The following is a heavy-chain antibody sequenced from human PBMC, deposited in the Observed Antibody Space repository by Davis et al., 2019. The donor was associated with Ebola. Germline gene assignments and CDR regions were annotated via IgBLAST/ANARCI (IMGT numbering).Heavy chain of an antibody. CDR1: GFTFSGSA. D-gene: IGHD3-16*02. Sequence: GESLKISCAASGFTFSGSAMHWVRQASGKGLEWMGIIYPGDSDTRYSPSFQGQVTISADKSISTVYLQWSSLKASDTAMYYCARSKDNVVEPVGFDSWGQGTLVTVSS. CDR2: IYPGDSDT. J-gene: IGHJ5*01. V-gene: IGHV5-51*01. CDR3: ARSKDNVVEPVGFDS.